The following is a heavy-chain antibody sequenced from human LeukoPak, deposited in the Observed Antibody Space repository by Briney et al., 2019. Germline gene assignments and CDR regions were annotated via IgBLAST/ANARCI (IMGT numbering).Heavy chain of an antibody. D-gene: IGHD6-13*01. CDR1: GFTFDDYA. CDR2: ISWNSGSI. Sequence: GGSLRLSCAASGFTFDDYAMHWVRQAPGKGLEWVSGISWNSGSIGYADSVKGRFTISRDNAKNSLYLQMNSLRAEDTALYYCAKSVPYSSSWYYFDYWGQGTLVTVSS. J-gene: IGHJ4*02. V-gene: IGHV3-9*01. CDR3: AKSVPYSSSWYYFDY.